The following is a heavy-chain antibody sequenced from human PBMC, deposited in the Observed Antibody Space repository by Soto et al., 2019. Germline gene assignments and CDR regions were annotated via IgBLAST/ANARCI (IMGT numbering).Heavy chain of an antibody. J-gene: IGHJ6*02. V-gene: IGHV4-59*01. CDR3: ARVVSGSYLAYYYYGMDV. Sequence: SETLSLTCAVYGGSFSGYYWSWIRQPPGKGLEWIGYIYYSGSTNYNPSLKSRVTISVDTSKNQFSLKLSSVTAADTAVYYCARVVSGSYLAYYYYGMDVWGQGTTVTVSS. CDR1: GGSFSGYY. D-gene: IGHD3-10*01. CDR2: IYYSGST.